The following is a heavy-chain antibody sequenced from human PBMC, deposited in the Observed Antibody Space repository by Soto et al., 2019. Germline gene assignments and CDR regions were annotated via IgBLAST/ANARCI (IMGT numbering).Heavy chain of an antibody. Sequence: QVHLVQSGAEVKKPGASVKVSCKGSGYGFTTYGITWVRQAPGQGLEWMAWISAHNGNTNYAQKRNARVTVTRDTCTSTAYMELRSLRSDDTAVYYCARGRYGDYWGQGALVTVSS. V-gene: IGHV1-18*01. CDR3: ARGRYGDY. D-gene: IGHD1-1*01. J-gene: IGHJ4*02. CDR1: GYGFTTYG. CDR2: ISAHNGNT.